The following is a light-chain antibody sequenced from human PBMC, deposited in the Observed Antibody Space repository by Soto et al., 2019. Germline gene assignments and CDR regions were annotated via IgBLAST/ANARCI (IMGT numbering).Light chain of an antibody. CDR3: AAWDDSLNGQWV. CDR1: SSNIGSNT. CDR2: NNN. Sequence: QSVLTQPPSASGTPGQRVTISCSGRSSNIGSNTVNWYQQLQGTAPKLLIDNNNHRPSGVPDRFSGSKSATSASLAISGLQSEDEADYYCAAWDDSLNGQWVFGGGTKLTVL. V-gene: IGLV1-44*01. J-gene: IGLJ3*02.